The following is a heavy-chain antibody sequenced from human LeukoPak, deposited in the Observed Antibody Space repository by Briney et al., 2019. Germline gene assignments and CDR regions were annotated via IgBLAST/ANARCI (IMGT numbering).Heavy chain of an antibody. CDR1: GFAFSTYW. Sequence: GGSLRLSCAASGFAFSTYWMDWVRQAPGKGLEWVGNINQDGSVKPYVDSVRGRFTISRDNARNSVYLPRNALRVQDTAVYSGTRDFVFWGQGTLVTASS. CDR2: INQDGSVK. J-gene: IGHJ4*02. V-gene: IGHV3-7*01. D-gene: IGHD3-3*01. CDR3: TRDFVF.